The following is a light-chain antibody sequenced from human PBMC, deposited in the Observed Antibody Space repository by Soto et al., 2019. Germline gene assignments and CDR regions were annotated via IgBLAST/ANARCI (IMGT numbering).Light chain of an antibody. V-gene: IGKV3-20*01. CDR3: QSYASLRT. CDR1: QSVDSTY. J-gene: IGKJ1*01. CDR2: GAS. Sequence: EIVLTQSPGTLSLSPGERATLSCRASQSVDSTYLTWYQQKPGQAPRLLIYGASGRATGIPDRFSGSESGSNLTVTTSGLEPEDFAVYFCQSYASLRTFGQGTKVEIK.